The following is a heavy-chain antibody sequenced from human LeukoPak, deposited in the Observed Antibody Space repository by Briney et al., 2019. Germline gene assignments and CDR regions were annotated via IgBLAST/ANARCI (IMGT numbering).Heavy chain of an antibody. Sequence: ASVKVSCKASGGTFSSYAISWVRQAPGQGLEWMGRIIPIFGTANYAQKFQGRVTITTDESTSTAYMELSSPRSEDTAVYYCARGAYCSGGSCYRPFDYWGQGTLVTVSS. J-gene: IGHJ4*02. CDR1: GGTFSSYA. CDR2: IIPIFGTA. D-gene: IGHD2-15*01. CDR3: ARGAYCSGGSCYRPFDY. V-gene: IGHV1-69*05.